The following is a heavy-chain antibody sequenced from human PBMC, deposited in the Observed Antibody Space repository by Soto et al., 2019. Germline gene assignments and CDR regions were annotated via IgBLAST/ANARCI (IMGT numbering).Heavy chain of an antibody. Sequence: EVQLVESGGGLIQPGGSLRLSCAASGFTVSSNYMSWVRQAPGKGLEWVSVIYSGGSTYYADSVKGRFTISRDNSKNTLYLQMNSLRAEDTAVYYCARDGGPNDSSGYLYYYYGMDVWGQGTTVTVS. J-gene: IGHJ6*02. CDR2: IYSGGST. CDR3: ARDGGPNDSSGYLYYYYGMDV. CDR1: GFTVSSNY. V-gene: IGHV3-53*01. D-gene: IGHD3-22*01.